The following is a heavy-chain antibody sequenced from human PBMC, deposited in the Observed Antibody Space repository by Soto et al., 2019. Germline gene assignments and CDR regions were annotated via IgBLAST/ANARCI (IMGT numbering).Heavy chain of an antibody. V-gene: IGHV4-30-4*01. J-gene: IGHJ6*03. Sequence: PSETLSLTCTVSGASISNADYYWSWIRQPPGKGLEWIGYIYYSGSTYYNPSLKSRVTISVDTSKNQFSLKLSSVTAADTAVYYCARHVGYCSGGSCYLSDYYYMDVWGKGTTVTVSS. CDR3: ARHVGYCSGGSCYLSDYYYMDV. D-gene: IGHD2-15*01. CDR1: GASISNADYY. CDR2: IYYSGST.